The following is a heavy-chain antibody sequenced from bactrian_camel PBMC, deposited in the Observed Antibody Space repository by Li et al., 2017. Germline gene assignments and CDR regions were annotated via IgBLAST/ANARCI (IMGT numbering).Heavy chain of an antibody. Sequence: HVQLVESGGGSVQAGGSLRLSCVASGYTAMNTCMGWFRQAPGKEREGIVALATDGRTMYAGSVKGRFRISQDSAKNTLYLQMNELKPEDTAMYYCAASAVGWFLSLDPVDFGYWGPGTQVTVS. CDR1: GYTAMNTC. CDR2: LATDGRT. V-gene: IGHV3S53*01. D-gene: IGHD5*01. J-gene: IGHJ6*01. CDR3: AASAVGWFLSLDPVDFGY.